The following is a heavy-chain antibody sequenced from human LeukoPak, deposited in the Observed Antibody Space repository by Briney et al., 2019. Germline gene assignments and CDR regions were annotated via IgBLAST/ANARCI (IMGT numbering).Heavy chain of an antibody. Sequence: GGSLRLSCAASGFTFSSYAMSGVRQAPRRGLNGVSAASRSGGSPHHAASLKGRFTISRDNSKNTLYLQMNSLRAEDTGGYYCANPAAYYDSSDYAFDIWGQGTMVTVSS. D-gene: IGHD3-22*01. CDR1: GFTFSSYA. J-gene: IGHJ3*02. CDR2: ASRSGGSP. V-gene: IGHV3-23*01. CDR3: ANPAAYYDSSDYAFDI.